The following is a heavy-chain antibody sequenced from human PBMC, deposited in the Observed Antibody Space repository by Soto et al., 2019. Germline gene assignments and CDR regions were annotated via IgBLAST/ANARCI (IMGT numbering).Heavy chain of an antibody. CDR2: ISGSGGST. J-gene: IGHJ6*02. D-gene: IGHD3-9*01. Sequence: GSLSLSCAASGFTFSSYAMSWVRQAPGKVLEWVSAISGSGGSTYYADSVKGRFTISRDNSKNTLYPQMNSLRAEDTAVYYCAKFSSPTYYDILTGYYRGDYYYGMDVWGQGTTVTVSS. V-gene: IGHV3-23*01. CDR3: AKFSSPTYYDILTGYYRGDYYYGMDV. CDR1: GFTFSSYA.